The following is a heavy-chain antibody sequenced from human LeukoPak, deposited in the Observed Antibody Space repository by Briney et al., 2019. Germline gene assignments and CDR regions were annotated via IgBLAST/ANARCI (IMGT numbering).Heavy chain of an antibody. J-gene: IGHJ4*02. D-gene: IGHD3-22*01. CDR3: AKVVLDSSGYRFDY. V-gene: IGHV3-23*01. Sequence: GGSLRLSCAASGFTFSNYGMSWVRQAPGKGLEWVSGISGSGGSTYYADSVKGRFTISRDNSKNTLFLQMNSLRAEDRAVYYCAKVVLDSSGYRFDYWGQGTLVTVSS. CDR1: GFTFSNYG. CDR2: ISGSGGST.